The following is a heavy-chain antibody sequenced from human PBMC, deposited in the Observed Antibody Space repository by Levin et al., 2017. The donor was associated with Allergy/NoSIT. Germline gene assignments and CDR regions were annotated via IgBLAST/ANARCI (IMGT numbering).Heavy chain of an antibody. CDR1: GFSFSSYA. CDR2: ISGPDGIT. J-gene: IGHJ4*02. V-gene: IGHV3-23*01. D-gene: IGHD6-13*01. Sequence: GGSLRLSCAASGFSFSSYAMSWVRQAPGSGLEWVSAISGPDGITYYADSVKGRFTISRDNSKNTLYLQMNSLRAEDTALYYCAMLSSWPRFDYWGQGTLVTVSS. CDR3: AMLSSWPRFDY.